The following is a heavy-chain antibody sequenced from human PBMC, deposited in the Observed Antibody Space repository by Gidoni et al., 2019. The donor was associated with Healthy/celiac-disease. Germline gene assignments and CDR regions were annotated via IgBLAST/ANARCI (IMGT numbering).Heavy chain of an antibody. Sequence: EVQLVESGGGLVQPGGSLRLSCAASGFTFSSYSMNWVRPAPGKGLEWVSYISSSSSTIYYADSVKGRFTISRDNAKNSLYLQMNSLRAEDTAVYYCARDSRDIYCSSTSCYRPDYYYGMDVWGQGTTVTVSS. CDR1: GFTFSSYS. V-gene: IGHV3-48*01. CDR2: ISSSSSTI. CDR3: ARDSRDIYCSSTSCYRPDYYYGMDV. J-gene: IGHJ6*02. D-gene: IGHD2-2*01.